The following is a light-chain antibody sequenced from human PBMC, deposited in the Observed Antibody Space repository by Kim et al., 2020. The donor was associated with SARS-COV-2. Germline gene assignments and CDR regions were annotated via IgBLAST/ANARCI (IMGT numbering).Light chain of an antibody. CDR1: NFGSKI. CDR2: YDR. Sequence: SYELTQPPSVSVAPGGTARIACGGDNFGSKIVHWYQQRPGQAPVLVIFYDRERPSRIPERISGSKSGNTATVTISRVEAGDEADYYCQVWDNSTDHWVFG. V-gene: IGLV3-21*04. J-gene: IGLJ3*02. CDR3: QVWDNSTDHWV.